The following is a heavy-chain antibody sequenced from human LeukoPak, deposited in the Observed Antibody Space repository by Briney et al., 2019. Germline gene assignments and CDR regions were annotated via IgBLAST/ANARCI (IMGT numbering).Heavy chain of an antibody. CDR2: IYYSGST. Sequence: PSETLSLTCAVSGGSISSYYWSWIRQPPGKGLEWIGYIYYSGSTNYNPSLKSRVTISVDTSKNQFSLKLSSVTAADTAVYYCAGGHSYYYYGMDVWGQGTTVTVSS. J-gene: IGHJ6*02. V-gene: IGHV4-59*01. CDR1: GGSISSYY. CDR3: AGGHSYYYYGMDV. D-gene: IGHD3-16*01.